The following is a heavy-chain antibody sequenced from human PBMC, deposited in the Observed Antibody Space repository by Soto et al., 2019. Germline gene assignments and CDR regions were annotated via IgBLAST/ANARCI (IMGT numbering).Heavy chain of an antibody. J-gene: IGHJ4*01. V-gene: IGHV3-66*01. CDR3: ARDPWAADY. D-gene: IGHD3-16*01. CDR2: IYSGGST. Sequence: EVLLVESGGGLVQPGGSLRLSCAASGFTVSTKYMSWVRQAPGKGLEWVSVIYSGGSTFYADSVRGRFTISRDNSKNTVNLQMNSLSAEDTAVYYWARDPWAADYWGHGTLVTVSS. CDR1: GFTVSTKY.